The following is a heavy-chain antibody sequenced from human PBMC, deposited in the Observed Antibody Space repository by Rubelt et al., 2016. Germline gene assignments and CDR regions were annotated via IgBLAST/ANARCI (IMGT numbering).Heavy chain of an antibody. CDR2: ISASGGTT. CDR3: ARDRDIYGGNSADY. Sequence: GKGLEWLSGISASGGTTYYADSVKGRFTISRDNPESTLYLQMNSLRADDTAVYYCARDRDIYGGNSADYWGQGTLVTVSS. J-gene: IGHJ4*02. D-gene: IGHD4-23*01. V-gene: IGHV3-23*01.